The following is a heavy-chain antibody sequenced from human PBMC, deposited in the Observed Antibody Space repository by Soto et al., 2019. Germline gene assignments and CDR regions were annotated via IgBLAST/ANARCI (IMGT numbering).Heavy chain of an antibody. J-gene: IGHJ4*02. CDR1: GGSISNSSW. CDR3: AHRPIVGAAI. CDR2: IYHTGST. D-gene: IGHD1-26*01. V-gene: IGHV4-4*02. Sequence: SETLSLTWVVFGGSISNSSWWTLFRQPPGKGLEWIGEIYHTGSTNYNSSLMSRVTISLDKPNNQFSLKLSSVTAADTAVYYCAHRPIVGAAIWGQGTLVTVSS.